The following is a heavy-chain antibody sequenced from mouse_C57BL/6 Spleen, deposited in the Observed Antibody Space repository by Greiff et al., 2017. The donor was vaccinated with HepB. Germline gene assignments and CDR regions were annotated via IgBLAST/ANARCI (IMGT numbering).Heavy chain of an antibody. CDR2: IDPEDGDT. CDR1: GFNFNDYY. Sequence: VQLQQSGAELVRPGASVKLSCTASGFNFNDYYMHWVKQRPEQGLEWIGRIDPEDGDTEYAAKFQGKATMTADTSSNTAYLQLSSLTSEDAAVDYYTRDSDGSSYAHFAYWGQGTLVTVSA. CDR3: TRDSDGSSYAHFAY. D-gene: IGHD1-1*01. V-gene: IGHV14-1*01. J-gene: IGHJ3*01.